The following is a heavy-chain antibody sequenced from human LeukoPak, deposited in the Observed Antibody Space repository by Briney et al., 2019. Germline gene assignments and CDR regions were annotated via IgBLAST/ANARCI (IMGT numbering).Heavy chain of an antibody. CDR3: ARGTYYYDSSGYWGYFDL. CDR2: ISPSVGTT. CDR1: GYPFTTYY. V-gene: IGHV1-46*01. Sequence: ASVKVSCKVSGYPFTTYYMHWVRQAPGQGLEWMGIISPSVGTTTYAQRFQGRVTMTRDMSTSTVFMELSSLRSEDTAVYYCARGTYYYDSSGYWGYFDLWGRGTLVAVSS. D-gene: IGHD3-22*01. J-gene: IGHJ2*01.